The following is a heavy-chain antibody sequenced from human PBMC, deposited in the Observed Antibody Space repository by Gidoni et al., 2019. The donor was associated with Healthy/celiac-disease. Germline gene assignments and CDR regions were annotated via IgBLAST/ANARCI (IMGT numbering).Heavy chain of an antibody. CDR1: GFTFSSYA. D-gene: IGHD1-26*01. V-gene: IGHV3-30*16. Sequence: QVHLVESGGGVVQPGRSLRLSCAASGFTFSSYAMHWVRQAPGKGLEWVAVISYDGSNKYYADSVKGRFTISRDNSKNTLYLQMNSLRAEDTAVYYCARAPVQGATTPYFDYWGQGTLVTVSS. CDR3: ARAPVQGATTPYFDY. CDR2: ISYDGSNK. J-gene: IGHJ4*02.